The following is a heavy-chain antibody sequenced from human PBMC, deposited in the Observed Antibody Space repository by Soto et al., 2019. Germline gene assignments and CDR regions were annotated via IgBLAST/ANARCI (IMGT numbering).Heavy chain of an antibody. Sequence: QVQLEQSGAEVKMPESSVRVSCKASGGTFRSDAFTWVRQAPGQGLEWVGGIIPIFGKATYAQKFQDRVKFTADESTNTTYMELSSLRSEDTATYYCARGVTGGTYDSWGPGTLVTVSA. V-gene: IGHV1-69*01. CDR2: IIPIFGKA. CDR1: GGTFRSDA. J-gene: IGHJ5*01. CDR3: ARGVTGGTYDS. D-gene: IGHD1-26*01.